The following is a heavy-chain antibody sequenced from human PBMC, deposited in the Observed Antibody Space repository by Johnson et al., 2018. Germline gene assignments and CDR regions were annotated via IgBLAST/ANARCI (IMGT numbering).Heavy chain of an antibody. CDR3: ARNGHDYGDYIDAFDI. V-gene: IGHV4-59*13. J-gene: IGHJ3*02. Sequence: QVQLQESGPGLVKPSETLSLTCTVYGGSISDYYWSWIRQTPGKGLEWIGYIYYSGSTNYNPSLKRRVTISVDTSKNQFSLKLSSVTAADPAVYYCARNGHDYGDYIDAFDIWGQGTMVTVSS. CDR1: GGSISDYY. D-gene: IGHD4-17*01. CDR2: IYYSGST.